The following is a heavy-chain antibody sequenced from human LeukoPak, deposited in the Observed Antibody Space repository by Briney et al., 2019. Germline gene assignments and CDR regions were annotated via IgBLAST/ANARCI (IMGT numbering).Heavy chain of an antibody. Sequence: PGGSLRLSCAASGFTFSSYAMSWVRQAPGKGLEWVSGITYIDGSTYYADSAKGRFTISRDNAKNSLYLQMNSLRAEDTAVYYCARDIGSSWSLDAFDIWGQGTMVTVSS. CDR3: ARDIGSSWSLDAFDI. CDR1: GFTFSSYA. V-gene: IGHV3-23*01. CDR2: ITYIDGST. D-gene: IGHD6-13*01. J-gene: IGHJ3*02.